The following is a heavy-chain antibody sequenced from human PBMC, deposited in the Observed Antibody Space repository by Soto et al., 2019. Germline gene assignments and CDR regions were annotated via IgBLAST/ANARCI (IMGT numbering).Heavy chain of an antibody. CDR3: ARSESRCHLAGYTKWFDP. CDR2: IDYNGNT. CDR1: GGAVNIGIYY. Sequence: PSDTLSLTCTVSGGAVNIGIYYWSWILHPPGKGLEWIGYIDYNGNTDYNPSLKTRVTISLDTSKNQFSLKLNSVTAADTAVYYCARSESRCHLAGYTKWFDPWGQGTLVTVS. D-gene: IGHD3-9*01. V-gene: IGHV4-61*01. J-gene: IGHJ5*02.